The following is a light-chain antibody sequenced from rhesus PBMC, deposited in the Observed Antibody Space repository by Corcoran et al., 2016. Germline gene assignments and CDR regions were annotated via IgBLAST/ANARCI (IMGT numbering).Light chain of an antibody. CDR2: YAN. Sequence: DIQMSQSPSSLSASVGDRVTITCRASQGISSYLNWYQQKPGKAPKLLIYYANSLASGVPSRFSGSGSGTEFTLNISSRQPEDFATYYCQQGNSNPYSFGQGTKVEIK. CDR1: QGISSY. V-gene: IGKV1-32*02. CDR3: QQGNSNPYS. J-gene: IGKJ2*01.